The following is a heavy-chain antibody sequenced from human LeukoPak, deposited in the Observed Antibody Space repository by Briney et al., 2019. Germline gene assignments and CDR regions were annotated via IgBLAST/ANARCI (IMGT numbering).Heavy chain of an antibody. CDR2: IYHSGST. CDR3: AREVLDFDY. Sequence: SETLSLTCAVSGYSISSGYYWGWIRQPPGKGLEWIGSIYHSGSTYYNPSLKSRVTISVDTSKNQFSLKLSPVTAADTAVYYCAREVLDFDYWGQGTLVTVSS. CDR1: GYSISSGYY. D-gene: IGHD2-2*03. V-gene: IGHV4-38-2*02. J-gene: IGHJ4*02.